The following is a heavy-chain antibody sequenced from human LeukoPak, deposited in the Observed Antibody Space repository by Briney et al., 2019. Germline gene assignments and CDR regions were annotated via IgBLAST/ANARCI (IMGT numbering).Heavy chain of an antibody. Sequence: PSETLSLTCTVSGGSISSNFYYWGWIRQPPGKGLEWIGYIYYSGSTNYNPSLKSRVTISVDTSKNQFSLKLSSVTAADTAVYYCARDLTALLYYDFWSGYPDAAFDIWGQGTMVTVSS. CDR2: IYYSGST. CDR1: GGSISSNFYY. J-gene: IGHJ3*02. V-gene: IGHV4-61*01. D-gene: IGHD3-3*01. CDR3: ARDLTALLYYDFWSGYPDAAFDI.